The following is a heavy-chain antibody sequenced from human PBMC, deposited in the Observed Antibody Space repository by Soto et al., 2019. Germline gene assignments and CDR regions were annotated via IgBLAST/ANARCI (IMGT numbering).Heavy chain of an antibody. Sequence: EVQLLESGGGLVQPGGSLRLSCAASGFTFSSYAMSWVRQAPGKGLEWVSAISGSGGSTYYADSVKGRFTISRDNSXXTLYLQRNSLRAAETAVYYCAKASGDSSSGCEFGYWGQGTLVTVSS. CDR2: ISGSGGST. D-gene: IGHD6-13*01. CDR1: GFTFSSYA. J-gene: IGHJ4*02. CDR3: AKASGDSSSGCEFGY. V-gene: IGHV3-23*01.